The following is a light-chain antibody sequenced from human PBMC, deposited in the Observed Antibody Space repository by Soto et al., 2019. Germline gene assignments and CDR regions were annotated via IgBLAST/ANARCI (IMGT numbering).Light chain of an antibody. CDR1: QSVSSSY. J-gene: IGKJ5*01. CDR3: QHFGGTTFT. CDR2: GAS. V-gene: IGKV3-20*01. Sequence: PGEGATLSCRASQSVSSSYIAWYQQRPGQTPSLLIYGASTRATGIPDRFSGSGSGTHFTLTISRLEPGDFAVYYCQHFGGTTFTFGQGTRLEIK.